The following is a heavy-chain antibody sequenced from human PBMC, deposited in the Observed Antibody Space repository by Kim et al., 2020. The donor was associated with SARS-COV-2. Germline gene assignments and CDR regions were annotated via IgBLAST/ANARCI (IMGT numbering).Heavy chain of an antibody. D-gene: IGHD3-3*01. CDR2: IYPGDSDP. Sequence: GESLKISCKGSGYSFTSYWIGWVRQMPGKGLEWMGIIYPGDSDPRYSPSFQGQVTISADKSISTAYLQWSSLKASDTAMYYCARQHYDFWSGLLHWGQGTLVTVSS. CDR1: GYSFTSYW. CDR3: ARQHYDFWSGLLH. J-gene: IGHJ4*02. V-gene: IGHV5-51*01.